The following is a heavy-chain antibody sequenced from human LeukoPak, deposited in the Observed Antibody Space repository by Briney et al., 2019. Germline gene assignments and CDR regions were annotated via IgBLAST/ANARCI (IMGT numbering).Heavy chain of an antibody. CDR3: ARDVAFYGGNFDY. Sequence: GGSLRLSCAASGFTFSSYGMHWVRQAPGKGLEWVAFIRYDGSNKYYADSVKGRFTISRDNSKNMLYLQMNSLRAEDTAVYYCARDVAFYGGNFDYWGQGTLVTVSS. CDR2: IRYDGSNK. D-gene: IGHD4-23*01. V-gene: IGHV3-30*02. J-gene: IGHJ4*02. CDR1: GFTFSSYG.